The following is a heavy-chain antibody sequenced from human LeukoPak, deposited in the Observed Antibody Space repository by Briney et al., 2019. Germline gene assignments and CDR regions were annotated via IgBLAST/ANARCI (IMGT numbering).Heavy chain of an antibody. CDR1: GYTFTSYY. Sequence: ASVKVSCKASGYTFTSYYMHWVRQAPGQGLEWMGIINPSGGSTSYAQKFQGRVTMTTDTSTSTAYMELSRLRSDDTAVYYCARDLDSSGYMDYWGQGTLVTVSS. J-gene: IGHJ4*02. CDR2: INPSGGST. D-gene: IGHD3-22*01. CDR3: ARDLDSSGYMDY. V-gene: IGHV1-46*01.